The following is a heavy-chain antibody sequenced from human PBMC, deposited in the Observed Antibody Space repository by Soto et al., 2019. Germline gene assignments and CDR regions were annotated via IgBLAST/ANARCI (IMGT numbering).Heavy chain of an antibody. J-gene: IGHJ3*02. CDR3: ARDPTQTYYYGSGDDAFDI. Sequence: ASVKVSCQASGYTMTSYYMHWVRHAPGQGLEWMGIINPSGGSTSYAQKFQGRVTMTRDTSTSTVYMELSSLRSEDTAVYYCARDPTQTYYYGSGDDAFDIWGQGTMVTVSS. D-gene: IGHD3-10*01. V-gene: IGHV1-46*03. CDR2: INPSGGST. CDR1: GYTMTSYY.